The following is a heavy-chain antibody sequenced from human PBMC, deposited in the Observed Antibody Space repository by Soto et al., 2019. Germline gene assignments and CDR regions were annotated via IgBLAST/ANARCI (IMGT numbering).Heavy chain of an antibody. D-gene: IGHD2-8*01. Sequence: SVKVSCKASGGTFSSYAISWVRQAPGQGLEWMGGIIPIFGTANYAQKFQGRVTITADKSTSAAYMELSSLRSEDTAVYYCASRTNKNDAFDIWGQGTMVTVSS. J-gene: IGHJ3*02. CDR1: GGTFSSYA. CDR2: IIPIFGTA. CDR3: ASRTNKNDAFDI. V-gene: IGHV1-69*06.